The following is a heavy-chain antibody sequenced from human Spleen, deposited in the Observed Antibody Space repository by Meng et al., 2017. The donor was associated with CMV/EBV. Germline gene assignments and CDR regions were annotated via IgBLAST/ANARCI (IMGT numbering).Heavy chain of an antibody. J-gene: IGHJ4*02. CDR1: GYIFTSYW. V-gene: IGHV5-51*01. CDR2: IYPGDSDT. Sequence: GESLKICYKGSGYIFTSYWIGWVRQMPGKGVEWMGIIYPGDSDTRYSPSYQGQVTISADKSISTAYLQWSSLKASDTAMYSCVSQHDWLSRGYFDYGGQGTLVTVSS. CDR3: VSQHDWLSRGYFDY. D-gene: IGHD3-9*01.